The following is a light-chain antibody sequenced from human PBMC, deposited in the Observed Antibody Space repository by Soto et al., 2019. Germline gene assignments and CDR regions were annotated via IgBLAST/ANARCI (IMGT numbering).Light chain of an antibody. Sequence: ESMLTQSPGTLSLSPGERATLSCRTSQSVSSRYLAWYQQKPGQAPRLLIYGASIRATGIPDRFSGSGSGTDFTLTISRLEPEDFAVYYCQQFGSSPPAFTFGQGIKLEI. CDR3: QQFGSSPPAFT. V-gene: IGKV3-20*01. CDR1: QSVSSRY. CDR2: GAS. J-gene: IGKJ2*01.